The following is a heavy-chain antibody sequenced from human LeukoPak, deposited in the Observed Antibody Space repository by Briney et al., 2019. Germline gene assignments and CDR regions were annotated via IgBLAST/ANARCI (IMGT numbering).Heavy chain of an antibody. CDR2: ISGSGGST. CDR1: GFTFSSYA. J-gene: IGHJ3*02. D-gene: IGHD1-14*01. Sequence: GGSLRLSCAASGFTFSSYAMSWVRQAPGKGLEGVSAISGSGGSTYYADSVKGPFTISRDNSQNTLYLQMNSLRAEDTAVYYSAKAAVFHHPFDIWGQGTMVTVSS. V-gene: IGHV3-23*01. CDR3: AKAAVFHHPFDI.